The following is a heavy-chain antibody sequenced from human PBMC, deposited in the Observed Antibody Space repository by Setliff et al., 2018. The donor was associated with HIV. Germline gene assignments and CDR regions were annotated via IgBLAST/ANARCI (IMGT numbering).Heavy chain of an antibody. CDR2: VSGYNGNA. CDR1: GYNFNSYG. D-gene: IGHD3-16*01. CDR3: ARGALGGYFDY. J-gene: IGHJ4*02. Sequence: ASVKVSCKASGYNFNSYGLNWVRQAPGHGLEWMGRVSGYNGNANYAQKFQGRVTMTIDTSTTTAYMELRSLSSDDTAVYYCARGALGGYFDYRGPGTLVTVSS. V-gene: IGHV1-18*01.